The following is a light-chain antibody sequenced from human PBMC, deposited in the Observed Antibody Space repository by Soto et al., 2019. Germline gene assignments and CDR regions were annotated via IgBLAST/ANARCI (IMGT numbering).Light chain of an antibody. CDR1: QSLLQTNGNTY. V-gene: IGKV2-28*01. Sequence: DIVMTQSPLSLPVTPGEPASISCRSSQSLLQTNGNTYLDWYLQKPGQSPQPLISLATNRASGVPDRLSGSGSGTDFTLKISRVEAEDVGVYYCMPALQTPFTFGGGTKVDIK. J-gene: IGKJ4*01. CDR3: MPALQTPFT. CDR2: LAT.